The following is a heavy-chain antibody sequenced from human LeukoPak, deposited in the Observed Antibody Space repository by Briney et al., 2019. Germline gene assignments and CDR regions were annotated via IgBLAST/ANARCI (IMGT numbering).Heavy chain of an antibody. V-gene: IGHV3-64*01. CDR1: GFTFGSYA. D-gene: IGHD1-26*01. J-gene: IGHJ4*02. CDR3: ARRKDVSYYFFDF. CDR2: ISSNGLST. Sequence: GGSLRLSCAASGFTFGSYAMDWVRQAPGKGLEYVSGISSNGLSTYYANSVKGRFTISRDNSKNTLYLQMGSLRAEDMAVYYCARRKDVSYYFFDFWGQGTLVTVSS.